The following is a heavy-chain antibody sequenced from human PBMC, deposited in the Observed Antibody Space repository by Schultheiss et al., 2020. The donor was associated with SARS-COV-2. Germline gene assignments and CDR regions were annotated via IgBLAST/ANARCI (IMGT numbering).Heavy chain of an antibody. Sequence: GGSLRLSCAASGFTFSSYGMHWVRQAPGKGLEWVGRIKSKTDGGTTDYAAPVKGRFTISRDDSKNTLYLQMNSLKTEDTAVYYCTTDQGSFYGMDVWGQGTTVTVSS. CDR3: TTDQGSFYGMDV. CDR2: IKSKTDGGTT. J-gene: IGHJ6*02. D-gene: IGHD2-15*01. V-gene: IGHV3-15*01. CDR1: GFTFSSYG.